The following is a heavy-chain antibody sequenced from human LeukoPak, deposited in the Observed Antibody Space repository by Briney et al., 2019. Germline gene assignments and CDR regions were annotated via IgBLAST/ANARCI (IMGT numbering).Heavy chain of an antibody. CDR2: ISPTGSTT. J-gene: IGHJ4*02. V-gene: IGHV3-74*01. D-gene: IGHD6-6*01. CDR3: ARGPNSNWSGLDF. Sequence: PGGSLRLSCAASGFTFGSYWMHWARQLPGKGLVWVSRISPTGSTTSYADSVKGRFTVSRDNAKNTLYLQVNNLRAEDTAVYYCARGPNSNWSGLDFWGQGTLLTVSS. CDR1: GFTFGSYW.